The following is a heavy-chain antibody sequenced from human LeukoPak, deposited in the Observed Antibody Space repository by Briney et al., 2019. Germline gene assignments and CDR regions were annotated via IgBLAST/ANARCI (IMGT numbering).Heavy chain of an antibody. CDR2: IYTSGST. D-gene: IGHD6-13*01. J-gene: IGHJ5*02. V-gene: IGHV4-4*07. CDR1: GGSISSYY. Sequence: PSETLSLTCTVSGGSISSYYWSWIRQPAGKGLEWIGRIYTSGSTNYNPSLKSRVTMSVDTSKNQFSLKLSSVTAADTAVYYCARDSRRYSSSWYDNDNWFDPWGQGTLVTVSP. CDR3: ARDSRRYSSSWYDNDNWFDP.